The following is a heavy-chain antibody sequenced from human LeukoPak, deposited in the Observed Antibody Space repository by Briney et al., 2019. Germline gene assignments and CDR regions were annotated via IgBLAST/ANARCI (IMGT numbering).Heavy chain of an antibody. V-gene: IGHV4-59*01. J-gene: IGHJ4*02. CDR2: IYYTGST. CDR3: ARDRGSQPFIDY. Sequence: SETLSLTCTVSGGSISSYHWSWIRQPPGKGLEWIGFIYYTGSTNYNPSLKRRVTISVDTSKNQFSLKLSSVTAADTAVYYCARDRGSQPFIDYWGQGTLVTVSS. CDR1: GGSISSYH. D-gene: IGHD1-26*01.